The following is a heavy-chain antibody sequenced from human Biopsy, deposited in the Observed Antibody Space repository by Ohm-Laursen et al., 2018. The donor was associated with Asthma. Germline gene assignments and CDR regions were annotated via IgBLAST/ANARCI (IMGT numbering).Heavy chain of an antibody. CDR2: IKHDGSEK. D-gene: IGHD3-16*02. V-gene: IGHV3-7*01. J-gene: IGHJ5*02. CDR3: AREKVIDSRGFQTWFDP. Sequence: SLRLSCAASGFTFGDYWMSWVRQVPGKGLEWVANIKHDGSEKNHVDSLKGRFTISRDNSKNRLYLEMDSLRAEDTAVYYCAREKVIDSRGFQTWFDPWGQGTLVHVSS. CDR1: GFTFGDYW.